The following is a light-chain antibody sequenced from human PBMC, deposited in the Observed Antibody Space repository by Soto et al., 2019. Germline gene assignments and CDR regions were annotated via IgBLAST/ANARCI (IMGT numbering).Light chain of an antibody. CDR2: DVS. Sequence: QSALTQPASVSGSPGQSITISCTGTSSDVGGYNYVSWYQQHPGKAPKLMIYDVSNRPSGVSNRFSGSTSGNTASLTISGLQAEDEADYYCSSYTSISTFYVFGTGTKLTVL. V-gene: IGLV2-14*03. J-gene: IGLJ1*01. CDR1: SSDVGGYNY. CDR3: SSYTSISTFYV.